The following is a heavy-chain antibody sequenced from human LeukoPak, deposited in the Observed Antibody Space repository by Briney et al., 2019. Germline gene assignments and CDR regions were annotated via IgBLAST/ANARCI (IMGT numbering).Heavy chain of an antibody. CDR1: GGSISSGGYY. Sequence: SQTLSHTCTVSGGSISSGGYYWSWIRQHPGKGLEWIGYIYYSGSTYYNPSLKSRVTISVDTSKNQFSLKLSSVTAADTAVYYCARGRPGTKKQWLVLRTGSYNRFDPWGQGTLVTVSS. D-gene: IGHD6-19*01. CDR3: ARGRPGTKKQWLVLRTGSYNRFDP. J-gene: IGHJ5*02. V-gene: IGHV4-31*03. CDR2: IYYSGST.